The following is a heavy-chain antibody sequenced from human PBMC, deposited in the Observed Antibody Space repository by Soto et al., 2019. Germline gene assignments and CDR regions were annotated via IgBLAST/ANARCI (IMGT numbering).Heavy chain of an antibody. CDR2: ISAYNGNT. CDR3: ARDYCSSTSCYFNYYYGMDV. J-gene: IGHJ6*02. CDR1: GYTFNSYG. V-gene: IGHV1-18*01. D-gene: IGHD2-2*01. Sequence: ASVKVSCKASGYTFNSYGISWVRQAPGQGLEWMGWISAYNGNTNYAQKLQGRVTMTTDTSTSTAYMELRSLRSDDTAVYYCARDYCSSTSCYFNYYYGMDVWGQGTTVIVSS.